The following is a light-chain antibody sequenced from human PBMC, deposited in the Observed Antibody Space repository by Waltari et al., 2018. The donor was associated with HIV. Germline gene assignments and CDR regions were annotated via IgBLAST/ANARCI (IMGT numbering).Light chain of an antibody. V-gene: IGKV1-39*01. J-gene: IGKJ2*01. CDR3: QQTYNTPRST. CDR1: RPIRNY. CDR2: GAS. Sequence: DIQMTQSPSSLSASVGDRVTITCRASRPIRNYLNWYQQKPGKAPNLLIYGASSLQSGASSRFSGSGYGTDFTLTINSLQPEDFAAYYCQQTYNTPRSTFGQGTKVEIK.